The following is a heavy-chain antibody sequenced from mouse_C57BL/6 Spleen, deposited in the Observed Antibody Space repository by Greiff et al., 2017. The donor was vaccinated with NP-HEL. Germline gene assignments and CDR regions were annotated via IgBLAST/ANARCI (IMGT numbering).Heavy chain of an antibody. J-gene: IGHJ2*01. CDR2: IWTGGGT. CDR1: GFSLTSYA. CDR3: ARNGAYYSNYYFDY. V-gene: IGHV2-9-1*01. Sequence: VQLQESGPGLVAPSQSLSITCTVSGFSLTSYAISWVRQPPGKGLEWLGVIWTGGGTNYNSALKSRLSISKDNSKSQVFLKMNSLQTDDTARYYCARNGAYYSNYYFDYWGQGTTLTVSS. D-gene: IGHD2-5*01.